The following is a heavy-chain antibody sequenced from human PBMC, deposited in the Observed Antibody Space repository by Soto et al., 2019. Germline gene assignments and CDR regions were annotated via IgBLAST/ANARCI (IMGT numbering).Heavy chain of an antibody. CDR3: ARKQAGYFYGIDY. CDR1: GGSITSGVYY. D-gene: IGHD3-10*01. J-gene: IGHJ4*02. V-gene: IGHV4-31*03. Sequence: SETLSLTCTVSGGSITSGVYYWIWIRQHPGKGLEWLGYIYDSGSTFYNPSLKSRITLSVDTSKNQFSLKLSSVTVADTAVYFCARKQAGYFYGIDYWGQGTLVTVSS. CDR2: IYDSGST.